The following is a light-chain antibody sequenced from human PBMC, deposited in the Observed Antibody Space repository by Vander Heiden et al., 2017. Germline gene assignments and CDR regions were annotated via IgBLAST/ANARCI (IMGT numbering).Light chain of an antibody. CDR2: GAS. V-gene: IGKV3-20*01. CDR1: QSVSSSY. Sequence: DIVLTQSPGTLSLSPGERATLSRRASQSVSSSYLAWYQQKPGQAPRLLIYGASSRATGIPDRFSGSGSGTDFTLTISRLEPEDFAVYYCQQYGSSLFTFGPGTKVDIK. J-gene: IGKJ3*01. CDR3: QQYGSSLFT.